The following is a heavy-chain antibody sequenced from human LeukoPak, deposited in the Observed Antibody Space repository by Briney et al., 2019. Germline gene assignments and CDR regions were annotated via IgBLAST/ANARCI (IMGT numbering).Heavy chain of an antibody. CDR2: ISWNSGSI. D-gene: IGHD3-10*01. CDR1: GFTFDDYA. CDR3: AKAYYYGSGSYYPYYFDY. V-gene: IGHV3-9*01. Sequence: GGSLRLSCAASGFTFDDYAMHWVRQAPGKGLEWVSGISWNSGSIGYADSVKGRFTISRDNVKNSLYLQMNSLRAEDTALYYCAKAYYYGSGSYYPYYFDYWGQGTLVTDSS. J-gene: IGHJ4*02.